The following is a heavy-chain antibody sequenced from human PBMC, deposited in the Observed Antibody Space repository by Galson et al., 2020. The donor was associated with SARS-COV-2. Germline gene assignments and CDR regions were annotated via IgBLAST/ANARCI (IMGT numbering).Heavy chain of an antibody. CDR2: TTPGDSDT. CDR3: ARRDSCAYCDAFDI. CDR1: GYSFTTYW. V-gene: IGHV5-51*01. Sequence: HGESLKISCKGSGYSFTTYWIGWVRQMPGKGPEWMGITTPGDSDTRYSPSFQGQVTISADKSISTAYLQWSSLKASDSAMYYCARRDSCAYCDAFDIWGQGTMVTVSS. J-gene: IGHJ3*02. D-gene: IGHD3-22*01.